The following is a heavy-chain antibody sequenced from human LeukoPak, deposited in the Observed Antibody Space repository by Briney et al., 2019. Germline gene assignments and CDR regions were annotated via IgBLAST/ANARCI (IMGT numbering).Heavy chain of an antibody. CDR2: IYYSGGT. D-gene: IGHD3-10*01. CDR1: GGSVSSGSYY. Sequence: SETLSLTCTVSGGSVSSGSYYWSWIRQPPGKGLEWIGYIYYSGGTNYNPSLESRVTISVDTSKNQFSLKLSSVTAADTAVYYCARHYYGSGSYSPYYFDYWGQGTLVTVSS. CDR3: ARHYYGSGSYSPYYFDY. J-gene: IGHJ4*02. V-gene: IGHV4-61*01.